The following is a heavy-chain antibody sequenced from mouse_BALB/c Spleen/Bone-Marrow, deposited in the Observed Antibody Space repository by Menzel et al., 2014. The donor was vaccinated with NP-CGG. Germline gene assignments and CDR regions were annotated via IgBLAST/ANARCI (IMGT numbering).Heavy chain of an antibody. J-gene: IGHJ1*01. CDR2: INPDSSTI. CDR3: ARLYYYGNLFG. CDR1: GFDFSRYW. V-gene: IGHV4-1*02. Sequence: VQLKDSGGGLVQPGGSLKLSCAASGFDFSRYWMSWVRQAPGKGLEWIGEINPDSSTINYTPSLKDKFIISRDNAKNTLYLQMSKVRSEDTALYYCARLYYYGNLFGWGAGTTVTVSS. D-gene: IGHD1-1*01.